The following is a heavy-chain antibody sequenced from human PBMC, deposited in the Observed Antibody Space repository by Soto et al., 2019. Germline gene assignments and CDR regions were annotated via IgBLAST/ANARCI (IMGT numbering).Heavy chain of an antibody. D-gene: IGHD3-22*01. CDR3: AKDQSNSNPLYYFDF. CDR2: MSRTGDNT. J-gene: IGHJ4*02. V-gene: IGHV3-23*01. CDR1: GFTVSNYY. Sequence: GGSLRLSCAASGFTVSNYYMSWVRQAPGRGLQWVSSMSRTGDNTYYADSVKGRFTISRDNSKNTLYLQMNSLRAEDTAIYYCAKDQSNSNPLYYFDFWGPGTLVTVSS.